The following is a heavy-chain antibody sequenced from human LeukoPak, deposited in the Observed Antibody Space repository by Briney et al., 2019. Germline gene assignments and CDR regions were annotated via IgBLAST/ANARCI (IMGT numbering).Heavy chain of an antibody. Sequence: SETLSLTFTVSGGSISSSSYYWGWIRQPPGKGLEWIGSIYYSGSTYYNPSLKSRVTISVDTSKNQFSLKLSSVTAADTAVYYCAREYYGSGSHWGQGTLVTVSS. D-gene: IGHD3-10*01. CDR3: AREYYGSGSH. CDR1: GGSISSSSYY. CDR2: IYYSGST. J-gene: IGHJ4*02. V-gene: IGHV4-39*07.